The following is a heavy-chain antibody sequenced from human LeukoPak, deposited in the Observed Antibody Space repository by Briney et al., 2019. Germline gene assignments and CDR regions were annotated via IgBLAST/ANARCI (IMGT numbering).Heavy chain of an antibody. D-gene: IGHD3-22*01. CDR3: ARDSGTYYYDSSGYPEYFQH. CDR2: INPNSGGT. J-gene: IGHJ1*01. CDR1: GYTFTGYY. Sequence: ASVKVSCKASGYTFTGYYMHWVRQAPGQGLEWMGWINPNSGGTNYAQKFQGRVTMTRDTSISTAYMELSRLRSDDTAVYCCARDSGTYYYDSSGYPEYFQHWGQGTLVTVSS. V-gene: IGHV1-2*02.